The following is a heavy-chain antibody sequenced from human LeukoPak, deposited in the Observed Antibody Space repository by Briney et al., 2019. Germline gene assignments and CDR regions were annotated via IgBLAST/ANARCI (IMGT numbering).Heavy chain of an antibody. CDR2: IYHSGNT. V-gene: IGHV4-59*08. CDR1: GGSISSYY. J-gene: IGHJ3*02. Sequence: PSETPSLTCAVSGGSISSYYWSWIQQSAGKGLEWIAYIYHSGNTNYNPSFKSRVTISVDTSKNQFSLKLTSVAAADTAIYYCARQPSGTAAFDIWGQGTMVTVSS. CDR3: ARQPSGTAAFDI. D-gene: IGHD1/OR15-1a*01.